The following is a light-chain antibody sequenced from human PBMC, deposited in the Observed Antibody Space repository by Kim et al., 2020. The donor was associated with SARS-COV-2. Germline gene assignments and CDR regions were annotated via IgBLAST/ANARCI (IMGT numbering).Light chain of an antibody. J-gene: IGLJ3*02. Sequence: LTQPASVSGSPGQSITISCTGTSSDVGAYNYVSWYQQHPGKAPKLMIYDVINRPSGASDRFSGSKSGNTASLTISGLQAEDEADYYCTSYTSISTVVFGGGTQLTVL. CDR2: DVI. CDR3: TSYTSISTVV. CDR1: SSDVGAYNY. V-gene: IGLV2-14*03.